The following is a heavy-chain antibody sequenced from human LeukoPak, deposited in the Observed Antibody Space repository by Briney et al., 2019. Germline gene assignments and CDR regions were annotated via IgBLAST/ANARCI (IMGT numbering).Heavy chain of an antibody. CDR3: ASYRQGEDYFDL. D-gene: IGHD3-16*01. V-gene: IGHV3-74*03. CDR1: GFTFSSSW. CDR2: INNDGSST. J-gene: IGHJ4*02. Sequence: GGSLRLSCAASGFTFSSSWMHWVRQAPGKGLVWVSRINNDGSSTTYADSVKGRFTISRDNAKNTLYLQMNSLRAEDTAVYYCASYRQGEDYFDLGGQGTLVTVS.